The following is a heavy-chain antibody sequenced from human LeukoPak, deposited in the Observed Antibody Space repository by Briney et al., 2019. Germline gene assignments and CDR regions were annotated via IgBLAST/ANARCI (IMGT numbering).Heavy chain of an antibody. CDR3: ATGAPLYSSGWYDLDY. CDR1: GYTFTSYY. J-gene: IGHJ4*02. Sequence: ASVKVSCKASGYTFTSYYMHWVRQAPGQGLEWMGIINPSGGSTSYAQKFQGRVTMTEDTSTDTAYMELSSLRSEDTAVYYCATGAPLYSSGWYDLDYWGQGTLVTVSS. CDR2: INPSGGST. D-gene: IGHD6-19*01. V-gene: IGHV1-46*01.